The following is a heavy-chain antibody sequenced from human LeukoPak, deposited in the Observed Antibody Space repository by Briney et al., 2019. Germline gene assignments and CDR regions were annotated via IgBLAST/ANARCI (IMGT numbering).Heavy chain of an antibody. J-gene: IGHJ4*02. V-gene: IGHV1-18*01. CDR3: ARALDEAVAGTTGFDY. CDR2: ISAYNGNT. Sequence: VQSGAEVKKPGATVKVSCKASGYTFSNYGITWLRQAPGQGLEWMGWISAYNGNTNYAQKLQGRVTMTTDTSTSTAYMELRSLRSDDTAVYYCARALDEAVAGTTGFDYWGQGTLVTVSS. CDR1: GYTFSNYG. D-gene: IGHD6-19*01.